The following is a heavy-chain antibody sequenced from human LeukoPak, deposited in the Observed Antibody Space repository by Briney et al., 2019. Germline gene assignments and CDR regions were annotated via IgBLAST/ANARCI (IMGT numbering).Heavy chain of an antibody. CDR3: ARVSCTSAACSFYYYLDV. V-gene: IGHV4-4*07. Sequence: SETLSLTCTVSGVSISPYYWSWIRQPAGKGLEWIGRIYASGISNYNPSLKSRVTMSMDTSKNQFSLKLSSVTAADTAVYHCARVSCTSAACSFYYYLDVWGKGTTVTVSS. CDR1: GVSISPYY. CDR2: IYASGIS. D-gene: IGHD2-8*02. J-gene: IGHJ6*03.